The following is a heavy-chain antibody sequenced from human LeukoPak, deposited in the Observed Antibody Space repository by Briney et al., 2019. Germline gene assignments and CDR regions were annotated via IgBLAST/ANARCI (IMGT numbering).Heavy chain of an antibody. CDR3: TRVGSYAFDI. J-gene: IGHJ3*02. Sequence: SETLSLTCTVSGGSISTYYWSWIRQPPGKGLEWIGYSDYNGGTHYNPSLKSRVTISVDTSKNQFSLKLRSVTAADTAVYYCTRVGSYAFDIWGQGTMVTVSS. V-gene: IGHV4-59*01. CDR2: SDYNGGT. CDR1: GGSISTYY.